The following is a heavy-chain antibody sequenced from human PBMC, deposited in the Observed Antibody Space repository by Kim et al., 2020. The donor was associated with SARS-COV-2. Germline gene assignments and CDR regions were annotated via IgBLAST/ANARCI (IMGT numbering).Heavy chain of an antibody. CDR1: GYTFRDFW. D-gene: IGHD2-8*01. Sequence: GESLKISCQGSGYTFRDFWIVWVRQMPGKGLEVMGIIYPGDSDTRYSPSFRGQVTISADKSINTAYLQWSSLKASDSAMYYCTRLSWGAGMVLGKEHQEGKQGFDVWGKETTVTVSS. J-gene: IGHJ6*04. CDR3: TRLSWGAGMVLGKEHQEGKQGFDV. CDR2: IYPGDSDT. V-gene: IGHV5-51*01.